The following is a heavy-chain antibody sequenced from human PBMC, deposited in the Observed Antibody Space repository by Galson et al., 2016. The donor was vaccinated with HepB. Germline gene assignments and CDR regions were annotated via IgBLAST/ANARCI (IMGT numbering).Heavy chain of an antibody. V-gene: IGHV4-59*12. CDR1: GGPISGAY. CDR2: MRDSGNT. D-gene: IGHD3-3*01. Sequence: ETLSLTCSVSGGPISGAYWSWTRQPPGKGLEWIAYMRDSGNTNYNPSLKSRVTISVDTSINQFSLRLSSVTAADPAVYYCARFWNGNYFDYWGQGTLVTVSP. J-gene: IGHJ4*02. CDR3: ARFWNGNYFDY.